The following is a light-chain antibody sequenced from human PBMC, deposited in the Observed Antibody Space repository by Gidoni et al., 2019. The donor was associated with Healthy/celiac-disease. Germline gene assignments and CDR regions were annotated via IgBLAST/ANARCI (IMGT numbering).Light chain of an antibody. CDR1: QGISSY. J-gene: IGKJ3*01. Sequence: IRMTQSPSSFSSSTGNRVTITCRASQGISSYLAWYQQKPGKAPKLLIYAASTLQSGVPSRFSGSGSGTDFTLTISCLQSEDFATYYCQQYYSYPLTFGPGTKVDIK. CDR2: AAS. V-gene: IGKV1-8*01. CDR3: QQYYSYPLT.